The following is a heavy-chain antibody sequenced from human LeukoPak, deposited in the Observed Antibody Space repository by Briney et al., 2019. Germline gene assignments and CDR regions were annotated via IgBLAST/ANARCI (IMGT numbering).Heavy chain of an antibody. D-gene: IGHD3-22*01. V-gene: IGHV1-24*01. J-gene: IGHJ4*02. CDR2: SDPEDGET. CDR3: ATVRYYDSSGPYYFDY. CDR1: GYTLTELS. Sequence: GASVKVSCKVSGYTLTELSMHWVRQAPGKGREWMGGSDPEDGETIYAQKFQGRVTMTEDTSTDTAYMELSSLRSEDTAVYYCATVRYYDSSGPYYFDYWGQGTLVTVSS.